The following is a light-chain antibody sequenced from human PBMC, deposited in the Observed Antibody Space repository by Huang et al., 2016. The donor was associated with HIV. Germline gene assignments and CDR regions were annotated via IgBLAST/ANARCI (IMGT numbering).Light chain of an antibody. V-gene: IGKV2-30*01. Sequence: DVVMTQFPLSLPVTLGQPASIFCKSSQSLVSSDGDIYLNWFQQRPGQSPRRRIYLVSKRDSGVPDRFSGSGAGTLFALRINRVEAEDVAIYYCMQGTHWPGTFGQGTNLEI. J-gene: IGKJ1*01. CDR2: LVS. CDR3: MQGTHWPGT. CDR1: QSLVSSDGDIY.